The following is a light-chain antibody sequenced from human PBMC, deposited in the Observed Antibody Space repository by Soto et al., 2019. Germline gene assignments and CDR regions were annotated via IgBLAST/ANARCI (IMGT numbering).Light chain of an antibody. J-gene: IGKJ5*01. Sequence: EIVLTQSPDTLSLSPGARATLSCRASQSAGTYLAWYQQKPGQALRLLIYDASSRAAGIPARFSGSGSGTDFTLTISNLDPEDFAVYYCQRRSSWPPLTFGQGTRLEIK. CDR1: QSAGTY. CDR3: QRRSSWPPLT. V-gene: IGKV3-11*01. CDR2: DAS.